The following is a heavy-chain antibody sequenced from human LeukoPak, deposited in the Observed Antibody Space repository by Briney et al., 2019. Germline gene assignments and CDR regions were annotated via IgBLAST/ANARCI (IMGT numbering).Heavy chain of an antibody. J-gene: IGHJ4*02. CDR1: GYTFTSYY. CDR2: INPSGGST. D-gene: IGHD1-26*01. CDR3: ARDLFGGSYSGTFDY. Sequence: ASVKVSCKASGYTFTSYYMHWVRQAPGQGLEWMGIINPSGGSTSYAQKFQGRVTMTRDTSTSTVYMELSSLRSEDTAVYYCARDLFGGSYSGTFDYWGQGPLVTVSS. V-gene: IGHV1-46*01.